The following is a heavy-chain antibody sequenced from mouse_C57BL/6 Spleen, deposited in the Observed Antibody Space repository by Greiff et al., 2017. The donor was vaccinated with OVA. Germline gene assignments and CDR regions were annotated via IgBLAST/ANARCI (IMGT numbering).Heavy chain of an antibody. Sequence: EVQGVESGPVLVKPGASVKMSCKASGYTFTDYYMNWVKQSHGKSLEWIGVINPYNGGTSYNQKFKGKATLTVDKSSSTAYMELNSLTSEDSAVYDCARVTGTSDYWGQGTTLTVSS. V-gene: IGHV1-19*01. D-gene: IGHD4-1*01. J-gene: IGHJ2*01. CDR1: GYTFTDYY. CDR2: INPYNGGT. CDR3: ARVTGTSDY.